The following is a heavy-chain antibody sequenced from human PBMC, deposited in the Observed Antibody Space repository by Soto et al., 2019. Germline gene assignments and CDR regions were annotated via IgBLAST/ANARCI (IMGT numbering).Heavy chain of an antibody. D-gene: IGHD2-21*02. V-gene: IGHV5-10-1*01. J-gene: IGHJ6*02. CDR2: IDPSDSYT. Sequence: GESLKISCKGSGYSFTSYWISWVRQMPGKGLEWMGRIDPSDSYTNYSPSFQGHVTISADKSISTAYLQWSSLKASDTAMYYCARRISGNSYYYYGMDVWGQGTPVTVSS. CDR3: ARRISGNSYYYYGMDV. CDR1: GYSFTSYW.